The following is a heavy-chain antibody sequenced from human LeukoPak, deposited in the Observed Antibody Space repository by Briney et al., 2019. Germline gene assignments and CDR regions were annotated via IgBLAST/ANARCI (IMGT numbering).Heavy chain of an antibody. CDR2: INHSGST. CDR3: ARGPMYYYDSSGYSFFFQH. J-gene: IGHJ1*01. D-gene: IGHD3-22*01. Sequence: SETLSLTCAVYGGSFSGYYWSWIRQPPGKGLEWIGEINHSGSTNYNPSLKSRVTISVDTSQNQFSLKLSSVAAADTAVYYCARGPMYYYDSSGYSFFFQHWGQGTLVTVCS. CDR1: GGSFSGYY. V-gene: IGHV4-34*01.